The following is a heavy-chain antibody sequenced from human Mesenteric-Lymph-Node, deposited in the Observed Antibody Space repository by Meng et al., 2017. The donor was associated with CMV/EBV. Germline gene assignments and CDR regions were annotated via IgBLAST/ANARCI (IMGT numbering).Heavy chain of an antibody. CDR2: IYYSGST. CDR3: ARPHYYGSGSSPWFDP. V-gene: IGHV4-39*01. Sequence: QLQLHESGPGLVKPPETLSLTCTVSGGSISSSSYYWGWIRQPPGKGLEWIGSIYYSGSTYYNPSLKSRVTISVDTSKNQFSLKLSSVTAADTAVYYCARPHYYGSGSSPWFDPWGQGTLVTVSS. D-gene: IGHD3-10*01. J-gene: IGHJ5*02. CDR1: GGSISSSSYY.